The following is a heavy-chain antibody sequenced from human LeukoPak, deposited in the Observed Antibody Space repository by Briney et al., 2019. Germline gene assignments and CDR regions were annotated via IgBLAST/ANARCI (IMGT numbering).Heavy chain of an antibody. V-gene: IGHV4-34*01. J-gene: IGHJ2*01. CDR3: ARGDLRGRGYSYGLRYFDL. CDR2: INHSGST. CDR1: GGSFSGYY. D-gene: IGHD5-18*01. Sequence: SETLSLTCAVYGGSFSGYYWSWIRQPPGKGLEWIGEINHSGSTNYNPSLKSRVTISVDTSKNQFSLKLSSVTAADTAVYYCARGDLRGRGYSYGLRYFDLWGRGTLVTVSS.